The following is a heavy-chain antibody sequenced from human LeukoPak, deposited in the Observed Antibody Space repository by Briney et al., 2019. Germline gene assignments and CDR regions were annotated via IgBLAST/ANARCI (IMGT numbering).Heavy chain of an antibody. CDR2: IKQDGSEK. V-gene: IGHV3-7*04. CDR3: ARAGMETDPLDYYYYMDV. D-gene: IGHD5-18*01. J-gene: IGHJ6*03. CDR1: GFTFSSYW. Sequence: GGSLRLSCAASGFTFSSYWMSWVRQAPGKGLEWVANIKQDGSEKYYVDSVKGRFTISRDNAKNSLYLQMNSLRAEDTAVYYCARAGMETDPLDYYYYMDVWGKGTTVTVSS.